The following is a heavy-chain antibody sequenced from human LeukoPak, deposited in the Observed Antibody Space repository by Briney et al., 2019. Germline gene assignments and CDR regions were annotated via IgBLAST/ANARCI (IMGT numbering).Heavy chain of an antibody. J-gene: IGHJ4*02. D-gene: IGHD3-9*01. Sequence: ASVKVSCKASGYTFTGYYMHWVRQAPAQGLEWMGWINPDSGSTNYAQKLQGRVTMTRDKSISTAYMELSRLRSEDTAVYYCARDGGGLNDIHADYWGQGTLVTVSS. CDR3: ARDGGGLNDIHADY. V-gene: IGHV1-2*02. CDR2: INPDSGST. CDR1: GYTFTGYY.